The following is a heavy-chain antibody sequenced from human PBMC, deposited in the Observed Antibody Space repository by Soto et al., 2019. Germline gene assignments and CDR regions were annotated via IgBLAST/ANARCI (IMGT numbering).Heavy chain of an antibody. CDR3: ARQGDYDILTGYYAHWYFDL. V-gene: IGHV5-10-1*01. J-gene: IGHJ2*01. D-gene: IGHD3-9*01. Sequence: GESLKISCKGSGYSFTSYWISWVRQMPGNGLEWMGRIDPSDSYTNYSPSFQGHVTISADKSISTAYLQWSSLKASDTAMYYCARQGDYDILTGYYAHWYFDLWGRGTLVTVSS. CDR2: IDPSDSYT. CDR1: GYSFTSYW.